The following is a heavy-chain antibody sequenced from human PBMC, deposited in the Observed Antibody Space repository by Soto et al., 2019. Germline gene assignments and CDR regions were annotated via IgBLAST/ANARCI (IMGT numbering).Heavy chain of an antibody. J-gene: IGHJ6*02. CDR3: ASGRPAASRDNYYYTFDV. Sequence: QITLKESGPTLVKPRQTLTLTCTFSGFSLSSNGVGVGWARQPPGKALEWLAFFYWDDDKRYSPSLKNRLSISRGSATNQLVLTMTNMAPVDTGRYYCASGRPAASRDNYYYTFDVWGHGTTVTVS. D-gene: IGHD6-6*01. V-gene: IGHV2-5*02. CDR2: FYWDDDK. CDR1: GFSLSSNGVG.